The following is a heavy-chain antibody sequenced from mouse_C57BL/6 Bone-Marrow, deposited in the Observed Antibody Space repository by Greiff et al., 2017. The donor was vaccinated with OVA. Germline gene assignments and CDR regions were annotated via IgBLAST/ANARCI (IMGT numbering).Heavy chain of an antibody. CDR3: TRGGGYYDYDGFAY. V-gene: IGHV1-15*01. J-gene: IGHJ3*01. Sequence: VQVVESGAELVRPGASVTLSCKASGYTFTDYEMHWVKQTPVHGLEWIGAIDPETGGTAYNQKFKGKAILTADKSSSTAYMELRSLTSEDSAVYYCTRGGGYYDYDGFAYWGQGTLVTVSA. CDR2: IDPETGGT. CDR1: GYTFTDYE. D-gene: IGHD2-4*01.